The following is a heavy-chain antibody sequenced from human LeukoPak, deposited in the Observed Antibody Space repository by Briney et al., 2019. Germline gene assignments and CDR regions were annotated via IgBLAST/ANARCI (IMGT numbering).Heavy chain of an antibody. V-gene: IGHV4-34*01. CDR3: ARGTPDNSGWCEVR. CDR2: INHSGST. D-gene: IGHD6-19*01. Sequence: SETLSLTCAVYGGSFSGYYWSWIRQPPGKGLEWIGEINHSGSTNYNPSLKSRVTISVDTSKNQFSLKLSSVTAADTAVYYCARGTPDNSGWCEVRWGQGTLVTVSS. J-gene: IGHJ4*02. CDR1: GGSFSGYY.